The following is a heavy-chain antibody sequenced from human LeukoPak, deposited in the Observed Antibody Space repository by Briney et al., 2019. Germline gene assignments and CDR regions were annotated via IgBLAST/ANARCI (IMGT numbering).Heavy chain of an antibody. D-gene: IGHD6-19*01. J-gene: IGHJ4*02. Sequence: GGSLRFSCAASGFTFSSYSMNWVRQAPGKGLEWVSSISSSSSYIYYADSVKGRFTISRDNAKNSLYLQMNSLRAEDTAVYYCARRSVAVAGITHWGQGTLVTVSS. CDR1: GFTFSSYS. CDR3: ARRSVAVAGITH. V-gene: IGHV3-21*04. CDR2: ISSSSSYI.